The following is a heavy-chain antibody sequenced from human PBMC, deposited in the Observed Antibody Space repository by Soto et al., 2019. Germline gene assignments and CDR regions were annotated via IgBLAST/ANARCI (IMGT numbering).Heavy chain of an antibody. Sequence: GSLRLSCAASGFTFSSYGMHWVRQAPGKGLEWVAVIWYDGSNKYYADSVKGRFTISRDNSKNTLYLQMNSLRAEDTAVYYCAREGILLWSPHPSYYYYGMDVWGQGTTVTVSS. CDR2: IWYDGSNK. D-gene: IGHD5-18*01. J-gene: IGHJ6*02. CDR3: AREGILLWSPHPSYYYYGMDV. V-gene: IGHV3-33*01. CDR1: GFTFSSYG.